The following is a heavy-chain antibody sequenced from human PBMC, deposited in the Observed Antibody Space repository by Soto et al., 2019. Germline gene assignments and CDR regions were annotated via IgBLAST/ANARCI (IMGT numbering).Heavy chain of an antibody. Sequence: SGGSLRLSCGASGFTVSDHYIEWVRQAPGKGLEWVGRSRSKAHSYTTAYGASAKGRFSISRDVSGKSVFLHMISLETDDTAVYYCVKSGRDGNNPDYGGQGSLVTVSS. CDR1: GFTVSDHY. CDR2: SRSKAHSYTT. J-gene: IGHJ4*02. D-gene: IGHD5-12*01. CDR3: VKSGRDGNNPDY. V-gene: IGHV3-72*01.